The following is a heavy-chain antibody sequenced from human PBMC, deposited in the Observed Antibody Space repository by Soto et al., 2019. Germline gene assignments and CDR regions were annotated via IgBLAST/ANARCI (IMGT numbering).Heavy chain of an antibody. V-gene: IGHV4-38-2*02. J-gene: IGHJ4*02. D-gene: IGHD3-10*01. CDR2: IYHSVST. Sequence: SETLSLTCTVSGYSINSDDYWGWIRQPPGKGLEWIASIYHSVSTFYNPSLKSRVTISIDTSKNQFSLRLTAVTAADTDMYYCARKAYSASGRINLFDSWGPGTLVSVSS. CDR1: GYSINSDDY. CDR3: ARKAYSASGRINLFDS.